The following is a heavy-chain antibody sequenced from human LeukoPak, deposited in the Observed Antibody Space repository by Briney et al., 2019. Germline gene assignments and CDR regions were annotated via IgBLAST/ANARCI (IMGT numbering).Heavy chain of an antibody. CDR1: GFTFSSYG. V-gene: IGHV3-23*01. Sequence: GGSLRLSCAASGFTFSSYGMSWVRQAPGKGLEWVSAISGSGGTTYYADSVKGRFTISRDNSKNTLYLQMNSLRAEDTAVYYCAKAGSIRFDYWGQGTLVTVSS. CDR3: AKAGSIRFDY. D-gene: IGHD1-26*01. J-gene: IGHJ4*02. CDR2: ISGSGGTT.